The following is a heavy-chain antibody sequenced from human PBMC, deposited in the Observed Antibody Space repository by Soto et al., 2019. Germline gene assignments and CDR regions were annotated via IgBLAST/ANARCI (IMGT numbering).Heavy chain of an antibody. CDR2: IWYDGSNK. J-gene: IGHJ6*02. CDR1: GFTFSSYG. V-gene: IGHV3-33*01. Sequence: GGSLRLSCAASGFTFSSYGMHWVRQAPGKGLEWVAVIWYDGSNKYYADSVKGRFTISRDNSKNTLYLQMNSLRAEDTAVYYCARSTELDTAMVTVLVYYYGMDVWGQGTTVTVSS. D-gene: IGHD5-18*01. CDR3: ARSTELDTAMVTVLVYYYGMDV.